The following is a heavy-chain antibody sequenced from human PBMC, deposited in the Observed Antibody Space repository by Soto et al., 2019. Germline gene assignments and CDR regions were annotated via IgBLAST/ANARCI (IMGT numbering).Heavy chain of an antibody. D-gene: IGHD3-16*02. CDR1: GGSISSSSYY. CDR3: ARHYDYIWGSYRLSNPHEY. CDR2: IYYSGST. V-gene: IGHV4-39*01. J-gene: IGHJ4*02. Sequence: SETLSLTCTVSGGSISSSSYYWGWIRQPPGKGLEWIGSIYYSGSTYYNPSLKRRVTISVDTSKNQFSLKLSSVTAADTAVYYCARHYDYIWGSYRLSNPHEYWGQGTLVTVSS.